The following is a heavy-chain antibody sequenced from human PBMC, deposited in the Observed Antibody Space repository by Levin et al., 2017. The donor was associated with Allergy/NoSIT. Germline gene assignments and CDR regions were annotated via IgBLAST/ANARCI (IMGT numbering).Heavy chain of an antibody. V-gene: IGHV3-48*01. Sequence: GSLRLSCAASGFTFSSYSMNWVRQAPGKGLEWVSYISSSSSTMYYADSVKGRFTISRDNAKNSLYLQMNSLRAEDTAVYYCARDRPWDSSSWYPTYYFDYWGQGTLVTVSS. CDR1: GFTFSSYS. D-gene: IGHD6-13*01. CDR2: ISSSSSTM. CDR3: ARDRPWDSSSWYPTYYFDY. J-gene: IGHJ4*02.